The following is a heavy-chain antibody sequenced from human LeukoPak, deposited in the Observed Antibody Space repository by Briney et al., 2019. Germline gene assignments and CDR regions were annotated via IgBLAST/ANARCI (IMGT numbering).Heavy chain of an antibody. Sequence: GGSLRLSCAASGFTFSSYEMNWVRQAPGKGLEWVSCISSSGNTRYYADSVKGRFTMSRDNAKNSFYLQMNSLRAEDTAVYYCAREEIVYYGMDVWGQGTTVTVSS. CDR2: ISSSGNTR. CDR3: AREEIVYYGMDV. J-gene: IGHJ6*02. D-gene: IGHD3-16*02. CDR1: GFTFSSYE. V-gene: IGHV3-48*03.